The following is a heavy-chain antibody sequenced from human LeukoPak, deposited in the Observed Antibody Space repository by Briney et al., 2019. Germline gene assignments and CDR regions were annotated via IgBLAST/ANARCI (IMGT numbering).Heavy chain of an antibody. CDR2: IYPGDSDT. V-gene: IGHV5-51*01. J-gene: IGHJ4*02. CDR3: ARHSWYSSFVDY. Sequence: PGASLQISCKGSGYIFTSYWIGWVRQLPGKGLEWMGIIYPGDSDTRYGPSFQGQVTISADKSISTAYLQWSSLKASDTAMYYCARHSWYSSFVDYWGQGTLVTVSS. CDR1: GYIFTSYW. D-gene: IGHD6-13*01.